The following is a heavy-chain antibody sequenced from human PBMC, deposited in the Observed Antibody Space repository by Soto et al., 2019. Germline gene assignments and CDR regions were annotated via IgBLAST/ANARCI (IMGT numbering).Heavy chain of an antibody. CDR2: ILSNHDK. Sequence: SGPTLVNPTQTLTLTCTFAGFSLSTGGVGVGWIRQPPGNALEWLALILSNHDKRYRPSLRNRLTIYKDTSKIQLVLTMVDLDPVDTATYYCENRRYPDVYGWGVWGQGTTVTVSS. CDR1: GFSLSTGGVG. CDR3: ENRRYPDVYGWGV. J-gene: IGHJ6*02. V-gene: IGHV2-5*01. D-gene: IGHD1-20*01.